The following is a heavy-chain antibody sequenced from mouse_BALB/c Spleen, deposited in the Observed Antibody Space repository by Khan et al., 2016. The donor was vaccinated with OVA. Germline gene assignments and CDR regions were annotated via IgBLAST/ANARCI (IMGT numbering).Heavy chain of an antibody. D-gene: IGHD2-14*01. V-gene: IGHV1-80*01. CDR1: GYAFSSYW. J-gene: IGHJ3*01. CDR3: ARLGYWLAY. Sequence: QVQLQQSGAELVRPGSSVKISCKASGYAFSSYWMNWVKQRPGQGLEWIGQIYPGDGNTHYNGNFKGKDTLNADKSSSTAYMQLSSRTSEDSAVYFCARLGYWLAYWGQGTLVTVSA. CDR2: IYPGDGNT.